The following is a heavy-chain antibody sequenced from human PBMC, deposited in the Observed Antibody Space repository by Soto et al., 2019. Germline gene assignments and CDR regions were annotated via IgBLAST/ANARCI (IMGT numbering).Heavy chain of an antibody. Sequence: SETLSLTCAVSGGSISSGGYSWSWIRQPPGKGLEWIGYIYHSGSTYYNPSLKSRVTISVDRSKNQFSLKLSSVTAADTAVYYCARGWGYNPFDYWGQGTLVTVSS. CDR2: IYHSGST. CDR1: GGSISSGGYS. V-gene: IGHV4-30-2*01. D-gene: IGHD5-18*01. J-gene: IGHJ4*02. CDR3: ARGWGYNPFDY.